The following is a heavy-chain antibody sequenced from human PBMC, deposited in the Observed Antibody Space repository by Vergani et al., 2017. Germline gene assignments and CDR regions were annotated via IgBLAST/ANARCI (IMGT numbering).Heavy chain of an antibody. CDR2: IRYDGSNK. Sequence: QEQLVESGGGVVQPGTSLRLSCAGSGFTFSSYGMHWVRQAPGKGLEWVAFIRYDGSNKYYADSVKGRFTISRDNSKNTLYLQMNSLRAEDTAVYYCAKDGTRVATIPPDYWGQGTLVTVSS. V-gene: IGHV3-30*02. D-gene: IGHD5-12*01. CDR3: AKDGTRVATIPPDY. CDR1: GFTFSSYG. J-gene: IGHJ4*02.